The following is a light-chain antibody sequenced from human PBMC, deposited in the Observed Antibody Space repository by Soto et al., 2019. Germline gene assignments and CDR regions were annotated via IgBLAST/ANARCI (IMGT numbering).Light chain of an antibody. Sequence: DVVITQSPLSLPVTLGHPASMSCRSIRSLLSTDGNTYLNWFLQRPGQSPRRLIYKVSNRDSGVPDRFSGSGSGTDFALKISRVEAEDVGVYYCMQGTHWPITFGQGTRLEIK. CDR2: KVS. CDR1: RSLLSTDGNTY. J-gene: IGKJ5*01. CDR3: MQGTHWPIT. V-gene: IGKV2-30*01.